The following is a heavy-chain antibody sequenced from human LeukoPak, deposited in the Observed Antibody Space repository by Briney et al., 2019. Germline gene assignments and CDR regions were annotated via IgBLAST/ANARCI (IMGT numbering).Heavy chain of an antibody. Sequence: GGSLRLSCVASGFTISSYWMHWVRQAPGKGLEWVANIMQDGSEEYYVDSVKGRFTISRDNAKNSLYLQVNSLRAEDTAVYYCARRYFDYWGQGILVTVSS. CDR2: IMQDGSEE. CDR1: GFTISSYW. V-gene: IGHV3-7*03. J-gene: IGHJ4*02. CDR3: ARRYFDY.